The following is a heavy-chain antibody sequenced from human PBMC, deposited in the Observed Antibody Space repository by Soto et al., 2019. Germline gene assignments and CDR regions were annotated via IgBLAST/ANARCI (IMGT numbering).Heavy chain of an antibody. V-gene: IGHV3-49*03. J-gene: IGHJ6*02. D-gene: IGHD6-19*01. Sequence: GGSLRLSCKASGFSFGDYAMNWFRQSPGEGLEWVGFVRSKVYGGTTDYAASVRGRFTISRDDSKSIAYLQMNSLRVEDTAVYFCARKSQWLSGYIYHGMDVWSQGTSVTVSS. CDR1: GFSFGDYA. CDR2: VRSKVYGGTT. CDR3: ARKSQWLSGYIYHGMDV.